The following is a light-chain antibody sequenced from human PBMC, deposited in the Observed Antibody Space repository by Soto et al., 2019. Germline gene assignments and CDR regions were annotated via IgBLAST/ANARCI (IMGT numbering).Light chain of an antibody. V-gene: IGKV3-20*01. CDR3: QQHGNSPVT. Sequence: EVVLTQSPGTLSLSPGERATLSCRASQSITSNYLAWYQQKPGQAPRLLIYGSSSRVTGIPDMFSGSGSGTDFTLTINRLEPDDFAVYYCQQHGNSPVTFGQGTKIEI. CDR1: QSITSNY. CDR2: GSS. J-gene: IGKJ1*01.